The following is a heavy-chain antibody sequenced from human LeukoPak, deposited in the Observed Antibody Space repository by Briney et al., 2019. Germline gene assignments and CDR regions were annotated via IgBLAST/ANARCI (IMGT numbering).Heavy chain of an antibody. Sequence: GGSLRLSCAASGFTFSSYAMSWVRQAPGKGLEWVANIKQDGSEKYYVDSVKGRFTISRDNAKNSLYLQMNSLRAEDTAVYYCARRARMEYSYGYDYWGQGTLVTVSS. J-gene: IGHJ4*02. V-gene: IGHV3-7*01. CDR1: GFTFSSYA. CDR3: ARRARMEYSYGYDY. D-gene: IGHD5-18*01. CDR2: IKQDGSEK.